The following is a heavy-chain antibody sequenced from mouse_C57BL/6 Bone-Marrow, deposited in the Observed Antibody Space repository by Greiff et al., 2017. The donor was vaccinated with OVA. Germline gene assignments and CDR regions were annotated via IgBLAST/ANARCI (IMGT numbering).Heavy chain of an antibody. CDR3: ARREYYPYAMDY. CDR2: INPNNGGT. CDR1: GYTFTDYN. D-gene: IGHD1-1*01. Sequence: EVQVVESGPELVKPGASVKMSCKASGYTFTDYNMHWVKQSHGKSLEWIGYINPNNGGTSYNQKFKGKATLTVNKSSSTAYMELRSLTSEDSAVYYCARREYYPYAMDYWGQGTSVTVSS. J-gene: IGHJ4*01. V-gene: IGHV1-22*01.